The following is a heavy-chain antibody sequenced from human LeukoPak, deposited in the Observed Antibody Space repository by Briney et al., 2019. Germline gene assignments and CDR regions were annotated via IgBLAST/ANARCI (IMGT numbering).Heavy chain of an antibody. J-gene: IGHJ5*02. D-gene: IGHD6-13*01. CDR1: GGSFSGYY. V-gene: IGHV4-34*01. Sequence: PSETLSLTCAVYGGSFSGYYSSWIRQPPGKGLEWIGEINHSGSTNYNPPLKSRVTISVDTSKNQFSLKLSSVTAAYTAVYYCARRNRRGAAAGTGSSSGSWFDPWGQGTLVTVSS. CDR3: ARRNRRGAAAGTGSSSGSWFDP. CDR2: INHSGST.